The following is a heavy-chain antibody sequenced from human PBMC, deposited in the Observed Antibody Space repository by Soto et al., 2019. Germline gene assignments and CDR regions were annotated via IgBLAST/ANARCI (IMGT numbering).Heavy chain of an antibody. CDR1: GFTFSNAW. D-gene: IGHD4-17*01. V-gene: IGHV3-15*01. J-gene: IGHJ6*03. CDR3: TTAVLGGDPLAWGDYYYMDV. Sequence: GGSLRLSCAASGFTFSNAWMSWVRQAPGKGLEWVGRIKSKTDGGTKDYAAPVKGRFTISRDDSKNTLYLQMNSLKTEDTAVYYCTTAVLGGDPLAWGDYYYMDVWGKGTTVTVSS. CDR2: IKSKTDGGTK.